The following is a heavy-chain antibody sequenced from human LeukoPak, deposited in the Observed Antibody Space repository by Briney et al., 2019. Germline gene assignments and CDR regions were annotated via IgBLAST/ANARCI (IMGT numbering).Heavy chain of an antibody. CDR2: ISASGSTT. CDR3: ARVNYDILTGYMDV. Sequence: PGGSLRLSCAASGFTFTDYAMGWVRQAPGQGLEWASTISASGSTTYYADSVKGRFTISRDNSKNTLYLQMNSLRAEDTAVYYCARVNYDILTGYMDVWGKGTTVTVSS. J-gene: IGHJ6*03. D-gene: IGHD3-9*01. CDR1: GFTFTDYA. V-gene: IGHV3-23*01.